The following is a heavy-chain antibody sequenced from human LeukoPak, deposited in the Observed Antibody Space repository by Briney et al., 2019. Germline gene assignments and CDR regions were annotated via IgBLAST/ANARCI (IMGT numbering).Heavy chain of an antibody. Sequence: SETLSLTCAVYGGSLSGYYWSWIRQPPGKGLEWIGEINHSGSTNYNPSLKSRVTISVDTSKNQFSLKLSSVTAADTAVYYCARGRGSMVRGVTDYWGQGTLVTVSS. CDR2: INHSGST. J-gene: IGHJ4*02. CDR3: ARGRGSMVRGVTDY. D-gene: IGHD3-10*01. V-gene: IGHV4-34*01. CDR1: GGSLSGYY.